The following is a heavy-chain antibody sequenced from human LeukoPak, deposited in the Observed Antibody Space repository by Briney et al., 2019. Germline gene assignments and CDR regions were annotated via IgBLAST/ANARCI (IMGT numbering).Heavy chain of an antibody. CDR1: GYTFTGYY. V-gene: IGHV1-2*02. Sequence: ASVKVSCKASGYTFTGYYMHWVRQAPGQGLEWMGWINPNSGGTNYAQKFQGRVTMTRDTSISTAYMELSRLRSDDTAMYYCARTYYDFWSGYFTQLNWFDPWGQGTLVTVSS. D-gene: IGHD3-3*01. CDR3: ARTYYDFWSGYFTQLNWFDP. J-gene: IGHJ5*02. CDR2: INPNSGGT.